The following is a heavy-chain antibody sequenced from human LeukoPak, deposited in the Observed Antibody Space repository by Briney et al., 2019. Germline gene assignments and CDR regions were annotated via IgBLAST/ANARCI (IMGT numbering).Heavy chain of an antibody. V-gene: IGHV3-23*01. D-gene: IGHD3-16*01. Sequence: GGSLRLSCAASGFTFSSYAMSWVRQAPGKGLEWVSAISGSGGSTYHADSVKGRFTISRDNSKNTLYLQMNSLRAEDTAVYYCAKEGLGIMITFGGVNWGQGTLVTVSS. CDR1: GFTFSSYA. CDR3: AKEGLGIMITFGGVN. J-gene: IGHJ4*02. CDR2: ISGSGGST.